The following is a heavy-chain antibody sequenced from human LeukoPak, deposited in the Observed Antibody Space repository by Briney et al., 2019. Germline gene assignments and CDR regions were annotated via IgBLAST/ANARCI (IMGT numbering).Heavy chain of an antibody. CDR1: GYTFTSYG. D-gene: IGHD5-18*01. J-gene: IGHJ4*02. CDR2: ISAYNGNT. Sequence: ASVKVSCKASGYTFTSYGISWVRQAPGQGLEWMGWISAYNGNTNYAQKLQGRVTMTTSTSTAYMELRSLRSDDTAVYYCAREAVDTATVTSDYWGQGTLVTVSS. V-gene: IGHV1-18*01. CDR3: AREAVDTATVTSDY.